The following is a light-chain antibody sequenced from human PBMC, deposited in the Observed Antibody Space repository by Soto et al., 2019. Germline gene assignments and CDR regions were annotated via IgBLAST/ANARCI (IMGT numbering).Light chain of an antibody. V-gene: IGLV2-8*01. CDR3: SSYAGSNSYVV. CDR1: SSDIGGYNY. CDR2: EVS. Sequence: QSALTQPPSASASPGQSVTISCTGTSSDIGGYNYVSWYQQHPGKAPKLMIYEVSRRPSGVPDRFSGSTSGNTASLTVSGLQAEDEADYYCSSYAGSNSYVVFGGGTKLT. J-gene: IGLJ2*01.